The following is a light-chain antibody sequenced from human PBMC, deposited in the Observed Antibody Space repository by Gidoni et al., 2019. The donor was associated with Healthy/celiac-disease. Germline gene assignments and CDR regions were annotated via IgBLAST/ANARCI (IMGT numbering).Light chain of an antibody. J-gene: IGLJ3*02. CDR2: GNS. V-gene: IGLV1-40*01. CDR1: SSNIGAGYD. Sequence: QSVLPQQPSVSGAPGQWVTISCTGSSSNIGAGYDVHWYPQLPGTAPKLLIYGNSNRPSGVPDRFSGSKSGTSASLAITGLQAEDEADYYCQSYDSSLSGSRVFGGGTKLTVL. CDR3: QSYDSSLSGSRV.